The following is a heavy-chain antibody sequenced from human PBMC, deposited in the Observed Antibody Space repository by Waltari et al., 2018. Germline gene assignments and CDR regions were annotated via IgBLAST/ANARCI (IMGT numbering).Heavy chain of an antibody. CDR1: ESPSRDIP. V-gene: IGHV3-21*01. CDR3: TRGAREEVVVTYLDWKFDV. CDR2: ISGRTTYI. D-gene: IGHD2-21*02. J-gene: IGHJ2*01. Sequence: VQFGESWGGLVRAGGSLSPPVFPSESPSRDIPLSWFGPTPPGGGLEWVSSISGRTTYIYYADSVKGRFAISRDNARTSLDLQMNSLKVEDTAVYYCTRGAREEVVVTYLDWKFDVWGRGTLVTVSS.